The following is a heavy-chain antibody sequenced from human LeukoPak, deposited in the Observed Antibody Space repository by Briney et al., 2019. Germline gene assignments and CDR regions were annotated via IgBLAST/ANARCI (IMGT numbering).Heavy chain of an antibody. Sequence: GGSLRLSCEGSGFTFSNYGMNWVRQAPGKGLEWVAVIWYDGSTKYYADSVRGRFSISRDNSKNTLYLQMDSLRAEDTAVYYCARSTTVTLQSFDYWGQGTLVTVSS. V-gene: IGHV3-33*08. CDR3: ARSTTVTLQSFDY. J-gene: IGHJ4*02. CDR1: GFTFSNYG. CDR2: IWYDGSTK. D-gene: IGHD4-17*01.